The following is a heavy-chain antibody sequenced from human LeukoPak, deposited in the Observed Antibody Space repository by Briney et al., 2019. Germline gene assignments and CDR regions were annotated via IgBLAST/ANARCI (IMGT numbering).Heavy chain of an antibody. CDR2: ISYDGSNK. Sequence: PGGSLRLSCAASGFTFSSYGMHWVRQAPGKGLEWVAVISYDGSNKYYADSVKGRFTNSRDNSKNTLYLQMNSLRAEDTAVYYCAKGDSSGVTFDYWGQGTLVTVSS. CDR1: GFTFSSYG. D-gene: IGHD3-22*01. CDR3: AKGDSSGVTFDY. V-gene: IGHV3-30*18. J-gene: IGHJ4*02.